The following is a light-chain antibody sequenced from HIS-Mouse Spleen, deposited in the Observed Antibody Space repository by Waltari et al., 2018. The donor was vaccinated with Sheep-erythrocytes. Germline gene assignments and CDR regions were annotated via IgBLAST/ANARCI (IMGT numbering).Light chain of an antibody. CDR1: KLGDKY. Sequence: SYELTQPPSVSVSPGQTASIPCSGDKLGDKYACWYQRKPGQSPVLVIYQDSTRPSGIPERFSGSNAGNTATLTISGTQAMDEADYYCQAWDSSTVVFGGGTKLTVL. CDR2: QDS. J-gene: IGLJ2*01. V-gene: IGLV3-1*01. CDR3: QAWDSSTVV.